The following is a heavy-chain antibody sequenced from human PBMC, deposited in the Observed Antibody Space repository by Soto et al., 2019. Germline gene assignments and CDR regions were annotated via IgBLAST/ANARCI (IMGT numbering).Heavy chain of an antibody. CDR2: ISADNGNT. CDR3: AGDHNTGYNYGYYFYGLDV. Sequence: GASVKVSCKASGYTFTTSGITYGITWVRQAPGQGLEWMGWISADNGNTKYAQKLQGRVTLTTDTSTSTAYMELRSLRSDDTAVYYCAGDHNTGYNYGYYFYGLDVWGQGTTVTVSS. V-gene: IGHV1-18*01. J-gene: IGHJ6*02. CDR1: GYTFTTSGITYG. D-gene: IGHD5-18*01.